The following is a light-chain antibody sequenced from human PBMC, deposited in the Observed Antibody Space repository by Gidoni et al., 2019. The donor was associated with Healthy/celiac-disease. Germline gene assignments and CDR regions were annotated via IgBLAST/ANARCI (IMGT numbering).Light chain of an antibody. CDR1: QSVLYSSNNKNY. J-gene: IGKJ3*01. V-gene: IGKV4-1*01. CDR3: QQYYSTPLT. Sequence: AITPPPHSPAVSLGERATINCKSSQSVLYSSNNKNYLAWYQQKPGQPPKLLIYWASTRESGVPDRFSGSGSGTDFTLTISSLQAEDVAVYYCQQYYSTPLTFGPGTKVDIK. CDR2: WAS.